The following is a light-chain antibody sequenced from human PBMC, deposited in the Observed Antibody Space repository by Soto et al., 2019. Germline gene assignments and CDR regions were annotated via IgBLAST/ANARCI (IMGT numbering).Light chain of an antibody. CDR2: DAS. CDR3: QQYNSYPIT. Sequence: DIQLTQSPFTLSASVGDRVTITCRASQSISSWLAWYQQKPGKAPKLLIYDASSLESGVPSMFSGSGSGTEFTLTISSLHPDDFATYYCQQYNSYPITFGQGTRREIK. CDR1: QSISSW. V-gene: IGKV1-5*01. J-gene: IGKJ5*01.